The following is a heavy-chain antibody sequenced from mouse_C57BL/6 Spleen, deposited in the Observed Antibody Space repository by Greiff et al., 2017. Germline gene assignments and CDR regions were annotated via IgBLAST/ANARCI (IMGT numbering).Heavy chain of an antibody. Sequence: QVQLQQPGAELVRPGSSVKLSCKASGYTFTSYWMHWVKQRPIQGLEWIGNIDPSDSETHYNQKFKDKATLTVDKSSSTAYMQLSSLTSEDSSVYYCARARSLRYRDYFDYWGQGTTLTVSS. V-gene: IGHV1-52*01. J-gene: IGHJ2*01. D-gene: IGHD1-1*01. CDR1: GYTFTSYW. CDR3: ARARSLRYRDYFDY. CDR2: IDPSDSET.